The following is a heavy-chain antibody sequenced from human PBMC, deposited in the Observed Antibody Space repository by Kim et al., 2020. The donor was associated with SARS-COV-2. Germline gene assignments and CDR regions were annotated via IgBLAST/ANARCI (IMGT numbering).Heavy chain of an antibody. CDR1: GGSISSYY. Sequence: SETLSLTCTVSGGSISSYYWSWIRQPPGKGLEWIGYIYYSGSTNYNPSLKSRVTISVDTSKNQFSLKLSSVTAADTAVYYCARGYYDSSGYYYDYWGQGTLVTVSS. V-gene: IGHV4-59*01. J-gene: IGHJ4*02. CDR3: ARGYYDSSGYYYDY. D-gene: IGHD3-22*01. CDR2: IYYSGST.